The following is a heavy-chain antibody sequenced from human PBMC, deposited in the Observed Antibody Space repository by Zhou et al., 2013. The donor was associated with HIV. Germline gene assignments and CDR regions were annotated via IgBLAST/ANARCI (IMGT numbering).Heavy chain of an antibody. CDR1: GGTFITYG. D-gene: IGHD1-7*01. CDR3: AIKGTEDRGWFDP. J-gene: IGHJ5*02. Sequence: QVQLVQSGAEVKKPGSSVKVSCKASGGTFITYGISWVRQVPGQGLEWMGGIIPIFRRANYAQKFQGRVTITTDESTNTAYMDLSSLRSEDTAMYYCAIKGTEDRGWFDPWGQGTLVTVSS. CDR2: IIPIFRRA. V-gene: IGHV1-69*05.